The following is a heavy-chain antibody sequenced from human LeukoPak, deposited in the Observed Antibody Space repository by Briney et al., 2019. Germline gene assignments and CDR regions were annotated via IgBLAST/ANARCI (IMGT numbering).Heavy chain of an antibody. Sequence: GGSLRLSCVASEFTFSAYGMSWVRQAPGTGLEWVSSISSSSSYIYYADSVRGRFTISRDNAKNSLYLQMNSLRAEDTAVYYCARDLGNEYDFWSGYYTYYGMDVWGQGTTVTVSS. CDR2: ISSSSSYI. V-gene: IGHV3-21*01. J-gene: IGHJ6*02. CDR1: EFTFSAYG. D-gene: IGHD3-3*01. CDR3: ARDLGNEYDFWSGYYTYYGMDV.